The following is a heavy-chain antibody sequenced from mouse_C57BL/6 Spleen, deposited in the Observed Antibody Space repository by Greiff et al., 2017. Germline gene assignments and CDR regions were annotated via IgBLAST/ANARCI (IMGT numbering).Heavy chain of an antibody. Sequence: VQLKQSGPELVKPGASVKISCKASGYSFTGYYMNWVKQSPEKSLEWIGEINPSTGGTTYNQKFKAKATLTVDKSSSTDYMQLKSLTSEDSAVYYWARTYDYDNYFDYWGQGTTLTVSS. J-gene: IGHJ2*01. V-gene: IGHV1-42*01. CDR1: GYSFTGYY. CDR3: ARTYDYDNYFDY. D-gene: IGHD2-4*01. CDR2: INPSTGGT.